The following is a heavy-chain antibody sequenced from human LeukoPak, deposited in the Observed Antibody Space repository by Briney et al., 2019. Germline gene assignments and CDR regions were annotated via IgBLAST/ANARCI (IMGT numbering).Heavy chain of an antibody. D-gene: IGHD3-10*01. V-gene: IGHV4-38-2*01. CDR2: IYHSGST. CDR1: GYSISSGYY. CDR3: ARLWFGELYLDY. Sequence: SETLSLTCAVSGYSISSGYYWGWIRQPPGKGLEWIGSIYHSGSTYYNPSLKSRVTISVDTSKNQFSLKLSSVTAADTAVYYCARLWFGELYLDYWGQGTLVTVSS. J-gene: IGHJ4*02.